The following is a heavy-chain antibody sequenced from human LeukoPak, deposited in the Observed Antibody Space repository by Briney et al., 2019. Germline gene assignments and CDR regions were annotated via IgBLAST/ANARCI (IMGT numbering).Heavy chain of an antibody. CDR2: MYYSGST. CDR1: GGSVSSGSYY. J-gene: IGHJ6*04. D-gene: IGHD2-2*01. Sequence: SETLSLTCTVSGGSVSSGSYYWSWIRQPPGKGLEWIGYMYYSGSTNYNPSLKSRVTISVDTSKNQFSLKLSSVTAADTAVYYCARDWVVPAAMDYYYYYGMDVWGKGTTVTVSS. CDR3: ARDWVVPAAMDYYYYYGMDV. V-gene: IGHV4-61*01.